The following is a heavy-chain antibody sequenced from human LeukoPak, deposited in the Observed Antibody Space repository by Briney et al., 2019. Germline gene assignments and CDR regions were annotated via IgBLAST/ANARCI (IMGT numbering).Heavy chain of an antibody. Sequence: SVKVSCKASGGTFSSYAISWVRQAPGQGLEWMGRIIPILGIANYAQKFQGRVTMTEDTSTDTAYMELSSLRSEDTAVYYCATWDGQYSSSWYVFDYWGQGTLVTVSS. CDR3: ATWDGQYSSSWYVFDY. J-gene: IGHJ4*02. CDR1: GGTFSSYA. V-gene: IGHV1-69*04. D-gene: IGHD6-13*01. CDR2: IIPILGIA.